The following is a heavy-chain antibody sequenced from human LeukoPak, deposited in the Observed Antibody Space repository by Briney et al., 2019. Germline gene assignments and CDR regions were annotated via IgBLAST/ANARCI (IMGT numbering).Heavy chain of an antibody. V-gene: IGHV4-39*01. J-gene: IGHJ5*02. CDR2: FGHGRNA. Sequence: SETLSLTCTLSGXSINTNNDYWGWIRQPPGKGLEWIGSFGHGRNAFYNPSLQSRVTISVDASTNQFSLRLASVTAAGAAMYYCGRHAPYRNFDLWGQGTLVTVSS. CDR1: GXSINTNNDY. CDR3: GRHAPYRNFDL. D-gene: IGHD3-16*02.